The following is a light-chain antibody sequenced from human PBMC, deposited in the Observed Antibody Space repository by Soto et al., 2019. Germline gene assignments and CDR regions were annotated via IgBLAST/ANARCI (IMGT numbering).Light chain of an antibody. V-gene: IGLV1-44*01. J-gene: IGLJ1*01. CDR2: SDD. CDR3: AAWDDGLNGYV. CDR1: SSNIGSNA. Sequence: QSVLTQPPSASGTPGQRVTISCSGSSSNIGSNAVNWYQQLPGTAPKIVIYSDDQRPSAVPDRFSASKSGTSASLAFSGLQSEDDADFYCAAWDDGLNGYVFGTGTKLTVL.